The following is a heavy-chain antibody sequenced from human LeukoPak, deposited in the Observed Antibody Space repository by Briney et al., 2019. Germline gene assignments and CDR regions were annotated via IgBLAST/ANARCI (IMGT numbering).Heavy chain of an antibody. Sequence: PGGSLRLSCAASGFTFSDHYMDWVRQAPGKGLEWVGRTRNKANSYTTEYAASVKGRFTISRDDSKNSLYLQMNGLKTEDTAVYYCARGYGSGSYYNAGGAFDIWGQGTMVTVSS. J-gene: IGHJ3*02. V-gene: IGHV3-72*01. CDR2: TRNKANSYTT. CDR1: GFTFSDHY. CDR3: ARGYGSGSYYNAGGAFDI. D-gene: IGHD3-10*01.